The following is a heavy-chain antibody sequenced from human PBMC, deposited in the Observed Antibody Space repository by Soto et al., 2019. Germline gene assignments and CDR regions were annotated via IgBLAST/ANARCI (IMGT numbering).Heavy chain of an antibody. J-gene: IGHJ3*02. CDR3: ARPGSGWYREGDDAFDI. CDR1: GYSFTSYW. V-gene: IGHV5-51*01. D-gene: IGHD6-19*01. CDR2: IYPGDSDT. Sequence: PGESLKISCKGSGYSFTSYWIGWVRQMPGKGLEWMGIIYPGDSDTRYSPSFQGQVTISADKSISTAYLQWSSLKASDTATYYWARPGSGWYREGDDAFDIWGQGTMVTVSS.